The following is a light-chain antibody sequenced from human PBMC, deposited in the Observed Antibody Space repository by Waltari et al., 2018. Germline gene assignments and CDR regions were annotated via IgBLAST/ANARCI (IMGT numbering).Light chain of an antibody. CDR1: QAIANS. V-gene: IGKV1-NL1*01. CDR3: QQDYSYPWT. Sequence: DIQMTQSPSSLSASVGGTVTIACQASQAIANSLNWYQQKPGKAPRLLIYRASSLQTGNPSRFSDSGSGTDFTLTISSLQPEDFATYYCQQDYSYPWTFGQGTKVEMK. J-gene: IGKJ1*01. CDR2: RAS.